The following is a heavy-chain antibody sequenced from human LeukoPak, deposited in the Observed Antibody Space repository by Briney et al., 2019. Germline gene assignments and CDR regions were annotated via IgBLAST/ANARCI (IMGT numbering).Heavy chain of an antibody. Sequence: AGGSLRLSCAASGFTFSSYWMHWVRQAPGKGLVWVSRINRDGSSATYADSVKGRFTISRDNAKNTLYLQMNSLRAEDTAVYYCARAEWGGTCYFDYWGQGTLVTVSS. CDR3: ARAEWGGTCYFDY. D-gene: IGHD1-26*01. CDR2: INRDGSSA. CDR1: GFTFSSYW. V-gene: IGHV3-74*01. J-gene: IGHJ4*02.